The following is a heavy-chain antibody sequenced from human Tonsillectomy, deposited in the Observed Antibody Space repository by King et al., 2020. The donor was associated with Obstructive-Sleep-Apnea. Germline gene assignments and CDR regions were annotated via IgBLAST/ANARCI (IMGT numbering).Heavy chain of an antibody. CDR1: GFTFSSYW. V-gene: IGHV3-7*01. CDR3: ARDSYGDYDLYYYYGMDV. Sequence: VQLVESGGGLVHPGGSLRLSCAASGFTFSSYWMSWVRQAPGKGLEWVANIKQDGSEKYYVDSVKGRFTISRDNAKNSLYLQMNSLRAEDTAVYYCARDSYGDYDLYYYYGMDVWGQGTTVTVSS. CDR2: IKQDGSEK. J-gene: IGHJ6*02. D-gene: IGHD4-17*01.